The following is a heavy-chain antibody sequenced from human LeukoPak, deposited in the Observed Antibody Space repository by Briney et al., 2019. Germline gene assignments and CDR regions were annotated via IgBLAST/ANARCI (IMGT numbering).Heavy chain of an antibody. J-gene: IGHJ6*02. CDR3: ARPGYSSQGYYYGMDV. CDR1: GFTFSSYL. V-gene: IGHV3-74*01. CDR2: ISSDGVST. D-gene: IGHD5-18*01. Sequence: GGSLRLSCAASGFTFSSYLMHWARQAPGKGLVWVSRISSDGVSTTYADSVKGRFTISRDNSKNTLYLQMNSLRAEDTAVYYCARPGYSSQGYYYGMDVWGQGTTVTVPS.